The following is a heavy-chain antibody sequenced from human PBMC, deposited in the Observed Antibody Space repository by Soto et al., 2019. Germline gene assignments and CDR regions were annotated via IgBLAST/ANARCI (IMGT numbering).Heavy chain of an antibody. D-gene: IGHD3-16*02. CDR1: GGTFSSYA. V-gene: IGHV1-69*01. CDR3: ARGRRYDYVWGSYRPLDYYYYGMDV. Sequence: QVQLVQSGAEVKKPGSSVKVSCKASGGTFSSYAISWVRQAPGQGLEWMGGIIPIFGTANYAQKFQGRVTITADESTSTAYMELSILRSEDTAVYYCARGRRYDYVWGSYRPLDYYYYGMDVWGQGTTVTVSS. J-gene: IGHJ6*02. CDR2: IIPIFGTA.